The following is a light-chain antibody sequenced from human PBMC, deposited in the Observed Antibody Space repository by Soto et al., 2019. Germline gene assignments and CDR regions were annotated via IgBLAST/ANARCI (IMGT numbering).Light chain of an antibody. CDR1: QSVGSN. Sequence: EIVMTQSPATLSVSPGESATLSCWARQSVGSNLAWYQQIPGQPPRLLIHGASTRATGIPARFSGSGSGTEFTLTISSLQSEDFALYYCQQYNKWPLLTFGGGTKVEIK. CDR2: GAS. V-gene: IGKV3-15*01. J-gene: IGKJ4*01. CDR3: QQYNKWPLLT.